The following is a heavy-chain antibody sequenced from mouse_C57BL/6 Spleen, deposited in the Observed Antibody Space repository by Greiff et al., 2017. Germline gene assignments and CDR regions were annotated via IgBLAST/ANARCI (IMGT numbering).Heavy chain of an antibody. CDR1: GYTFTNYW. Sequence: QVQLQQSGAELVRPGTSVKMSCKASGYTFTNYWIGWAKQRPGHGLEWIGDIYPGGGYTNYNEKFKGKATLTEDKSSSTAYMQFSSLTSEDSAIYYCARANYYGSSYLDYWGQGTTLTVSS. CDR3: ARANYYGSSYLDY. CDR2: IYPGGGYT. V-gene: IGHV1-63*01. J-gene: IGHJ2*01. D-gene: IGHD1-1*01.